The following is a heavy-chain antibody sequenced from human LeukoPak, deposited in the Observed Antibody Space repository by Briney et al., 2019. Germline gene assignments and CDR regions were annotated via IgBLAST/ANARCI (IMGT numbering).Heavy chain of an antibody. CDR3: ARAPAYYYDSSGSILDY. J-gene: IGHJ4*02. Sequence: PGGSLRLSCAASGFTFSSYSMNWVRQAPGKGLEWVSSISSCSSYIYYADSVKGRFTISRDNAKNSLYLQMNSLRAEDTAVYYCARAPAYYYDSSGSILDYWGQGTLVTVSS. CDR1: GFTFSSYS. D-gene: IGHD3-22*01. CDR2: ISSCSSYI. V-gene: IGHV3-21*01.